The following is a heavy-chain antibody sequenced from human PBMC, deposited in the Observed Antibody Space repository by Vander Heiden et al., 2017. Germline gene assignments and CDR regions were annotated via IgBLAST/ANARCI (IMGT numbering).Heavy chain of an antibody. CDR1: GFTFSSYS. Sequence: EVQLVESGGGLVKPGGSMRLSCAASGFTFSSYSMNWVRQAPGKGLEWVSSISTSSSYIYYADAVKGRFTISRDNAKNSRYLKMKSLRAEDTAVYYFAICRDGYNVYVRWGQGTQVTVYS. V-gene: IGHV3-21*01. CDR2: ISTSSSYI. D-gene: IGHD5-18*01. CDR3: AICRDGYNVYVR. J-gene: IGHJ4*02.